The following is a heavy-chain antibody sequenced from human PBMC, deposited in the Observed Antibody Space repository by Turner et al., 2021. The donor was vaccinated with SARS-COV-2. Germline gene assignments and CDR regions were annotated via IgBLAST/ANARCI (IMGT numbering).Heavy chain of an antibody. CDR1: GFTFSSYW. CDR2: IYTDGSRT. J-gene: IGHJ4*02. CDR3: AREGLAVVPNFDY. V-gene: IGHV3-74*01. D-gene: IGHD2-15*01. Sequence: ELQLVEYGGGLVQPGGSRRLSCAAYGFTFSSYWMHGVRQAPGKGLVWVSRIYTDGSRTSYADSVKGRCTISRDNAKNTLYLQMNSLRAEDTAVYDCAREGLAVVPNFDYWGQGTLVTVSS.